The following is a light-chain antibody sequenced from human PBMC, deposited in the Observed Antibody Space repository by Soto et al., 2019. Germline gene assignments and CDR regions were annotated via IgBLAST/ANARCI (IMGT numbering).Light chain of an antibody. Sequence: QPALTQPASVSGSPGQSITISCTGTSSDVGGYNYVSWYQQHPGKAPKLMIYEVSNRPSGVSNRFSGSKSGNTASLTISGLQAEDAADYYCSSYTSSSTYVFGTGTKLTVL. V-gene: IGLV2-14*01. CDR3: SSYTSSSTYV. J-gene: IGLJ1*01. CDR2: EVS. CDR1: SSDVGGYNY.